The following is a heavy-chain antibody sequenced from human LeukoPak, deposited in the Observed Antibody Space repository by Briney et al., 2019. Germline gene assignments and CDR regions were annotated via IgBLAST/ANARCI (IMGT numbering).Heavy chain of an antibody. CDR2: ISGSGGST. D-gene: IGHD3-10*01. Sequence: GGPLRLSCAASGFTFSSYAMSWVRQAPGKGLEWVSAISGSGGSTYYADSVKGRFTISRDNSKNTLYLQMNSLRAEDTAVYYCAKVLNYYGSGSYGAYDAFDIWGQGTMVTVSS. V-gene: IGHV3-23*01. CDR1: GFTFSSYA. CDR3: AKVLNYYGSGSYGAYDAFDI. J-gene: IGHJ3*02.